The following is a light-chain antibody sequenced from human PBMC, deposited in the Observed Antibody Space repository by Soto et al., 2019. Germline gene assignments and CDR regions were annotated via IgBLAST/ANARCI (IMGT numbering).Light chain of an antibody. CDR3: MQGTHWPPT. CDR2: KAS. CDR1: QSIVYSDGIAY. V-gene: IGKV2-30*01. Sequence: DVVMTQSPLSLPVTLGQPASISCRSSQSIVYSDGIAYLSWFHQRPGQSPRRLIYKASNRDSGVPASFSGRGSGTDFTLQINRVEAEDVGVFYCMQGTHWPPTFGRGTRVEIK. J-gene: IGKJ1*01.